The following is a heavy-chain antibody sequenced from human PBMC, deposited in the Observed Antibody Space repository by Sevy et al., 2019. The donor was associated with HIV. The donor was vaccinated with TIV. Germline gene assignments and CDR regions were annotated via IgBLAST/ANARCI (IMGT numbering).Heavy chain of an antibody. D-gene: IGHD1-26*01. CDR3: ANAYSGSYSHSYLYALDV. CDR2: ISRDGINE. J-gene: IGHJ6*02. V-gene: IGHV3-30*18. Sequence: GGSLRLSCVGSGFSFSYYGIHWVRQSPGKGLDWVSRISRDGINECYADSVKGRFTISRDNSKNTVYLEMNSLRNEDTAIYFCANAYSGSYSHSYLYALDVWGQGTTVTVSS. CDR1: GFSFSYYG.